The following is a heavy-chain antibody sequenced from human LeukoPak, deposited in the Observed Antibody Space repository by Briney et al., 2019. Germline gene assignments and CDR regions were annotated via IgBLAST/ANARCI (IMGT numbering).Heavy chain of an antibody. CDR2: IKEDGSEK. V-gene: IGHV3-7*01. Sequence: PGGSLRLSCAASGFTFSSYWMSWVRQAPGKGLEWVANIKEDGSEKYCVDSVKGRFTISRDNAKNSLYLQMNSLRAEDTAVYYCAKRYDFWSGYGSNWFDPWGQGILVTVSS. J-gene: IGHJ5*02. CDR3: AKRYDFWSGYGSNWFDP. CDR1: GFTFSSYW. D-gene: IGHD3-3*01.